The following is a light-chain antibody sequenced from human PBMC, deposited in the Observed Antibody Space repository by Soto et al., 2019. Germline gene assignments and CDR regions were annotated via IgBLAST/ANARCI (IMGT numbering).Light chain of an antibody. CDR1: QGISHY. V-gene: IGKV1-27*01. CDR2: DAS. J-gene: IGKJ1*01. CDR3: QKYNSAPRT. Sequence: IQMTQSPSSLSSSVVDRVTITCLARQGISHYLAWYKQKPEKVNELLIYDASTLQSGVSSWFSGSGSGTDFTLTISSLQPEDVATYFCQKYNSAPRTFGQGTKKEIK.